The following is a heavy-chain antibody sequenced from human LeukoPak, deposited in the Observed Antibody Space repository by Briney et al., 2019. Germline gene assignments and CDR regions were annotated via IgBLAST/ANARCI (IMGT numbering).Heavy chain of an antibody. J-gene: IGHJ4*02. Sequence: GGSLRLSCAASGFAFNTYAMHWVRQAPGKGLEWVAFISYDISYKEYRGSVKGRFTISRDDSKNTVHLQMNSLRREDTAVYYCAREKIFGQAYFDNWGQGTLVTVSS. CDR3: AREKIFGQAYFDN. CDR1: GFAFNTYA. CDR2: ISYDISYK. V-gene: IGHV3-30*10. D-gene: IGHD3-10*01.